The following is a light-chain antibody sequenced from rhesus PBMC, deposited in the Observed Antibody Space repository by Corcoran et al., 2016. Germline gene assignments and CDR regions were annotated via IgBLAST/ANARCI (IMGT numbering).Light chain of an antibody. CDR3: QQHNSHPLA. CDR2: AAS. Sequence: DIQMTQSPSSLSAAVGDRVTITCLASQTISSYLAWYQQKPGKVPKFLIYAASSMESGVPSRLSGIGSGTDFTLTISGLQPEAFAPYYCQQHNSHPLAFGGGTKVEIK. CDR1: QTISSY. J-gene: IGKJ4*01. V-gene: IGKV1-44*01.